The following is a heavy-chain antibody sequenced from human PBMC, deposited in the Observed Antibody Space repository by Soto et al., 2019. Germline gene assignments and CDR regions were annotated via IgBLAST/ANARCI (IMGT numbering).Heavy chain of an antibody. CDR2: IYPGDSDT. CDR1: GDSFTRYW. CDR3: ARRAVVTPERAFDI. J-gene: IGHJ3*02. Sequence: PGESLTITFTGSGDSFTRYWIGWVRQMPGKGLEWMGIIYPGDSDTRYSPSFQGQVTISADKSISTAYLQWSSLKASDTAMYYCARRAVVTPERAFDIWGQGTMVTVS. D-gene: IGHD2-21*02. V-gene: IGHV5-51*01.